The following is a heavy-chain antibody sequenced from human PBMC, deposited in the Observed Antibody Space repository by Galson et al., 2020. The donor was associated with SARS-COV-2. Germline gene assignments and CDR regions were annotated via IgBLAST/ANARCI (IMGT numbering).Heavy chain of an antibody. V-gene: IGHV4-4*07. J-gene: IGHJ6*01. CDR3: ARDRVSRGWHGMDV. CDR1: DGSMRNYY. CDR2: IYMSGNSGNT. D-gene: IGHD6-19*01. Sequence: ETSETLSLTCTVSDGSMRNYYWTWIRQTAGKGLEWIGHIYMSGNSGNTNYNPSLESRVTISIDTSKKEFSLKLTSVTAAGTAVYYCARDRVSRGWHGMDVWGQGTTVTVSS.